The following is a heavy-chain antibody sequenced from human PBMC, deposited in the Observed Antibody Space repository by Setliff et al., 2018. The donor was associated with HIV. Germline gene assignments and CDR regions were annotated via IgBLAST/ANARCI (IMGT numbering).Heavy chain of an antibody. Sequence: ASVKVSCKASGYTFTSYYMHWVRRAPGQGLEWMGIINPSGGSTSYAQKFQGRVTMTRDTSTSTVYMELSSLRSEDTAVYYCARAGVYDILTGYYYFDYWGQGTLVTVSS. CDR3: ARAGVYDILTGYYYFDY. J-gene: IGHJ4*02. CDR1: GYTFTSYY. V-gene: IGHV1-46*01. D-gene: IGHD3-9*01. CDR2: INPSGGST.